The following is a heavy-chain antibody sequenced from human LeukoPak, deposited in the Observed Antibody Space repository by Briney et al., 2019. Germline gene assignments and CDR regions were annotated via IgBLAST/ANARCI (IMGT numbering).Heavy chain of an antibody. J-gene: IGHJ4*02. CDR1: GYTFTSYA. Sequence: ASVKVSCKASGYTFTSYAIHWVRQAPGQRLEWMGWINAGTGQTKYSQKFQRRVTITRDTSASTAYMELSSLRSEDTAVYSCARAGVVEVATISFDYWGLGTLVTVSS. CDR2: INAGTGQT. D-gene: IGHD5-24*01. CDR3: ARAGVVEVATISFDY. V-gene: IGHV1-3*01.